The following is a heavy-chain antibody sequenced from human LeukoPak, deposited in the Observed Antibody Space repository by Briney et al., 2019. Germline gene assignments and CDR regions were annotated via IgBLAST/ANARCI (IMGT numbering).Heavy chain of an antibody. V-gene: IGHV3-23*01. CDR1: GFTFSSYA. CDR3: AKVQESSGWYGGAFDI. J-gene: IGHJ3*02. D-gene: IGHD6-19*01. CDR2: ISGSGGST. Sequence: GGSLRLSCAASGFTFSSYAMSWVRQAPGKGLEWVSAISGSGGSTYHADSVKGRFTISRDNSKNTLYLQMNSLRAEDTAVYYCAKVQESSGWYGGAFDIWGQGTMVTVSS.